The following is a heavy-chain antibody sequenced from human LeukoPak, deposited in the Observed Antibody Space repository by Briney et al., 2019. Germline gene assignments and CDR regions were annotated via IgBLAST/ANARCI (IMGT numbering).Heavy chain of an antibody. CDR1: GYTFTSYD. CDR2: MNPNSGNT. J-gene: IGHJ6*03. Sequence: ASVKVSCKASGYTFTSYDINWVQQATGQGLEWMGWMNPNSGNTGYAQKFQGRVTITRNTSISTAYMELSSLRSEDTAVYYCARGGIAAAGTHYYYYMDVWGKGTTVTVSS. V-gene: IGHV1-8*03. D-gene: IGHD6-13*01. CDR3: ARGGIAAAGTHYYYYMDV.